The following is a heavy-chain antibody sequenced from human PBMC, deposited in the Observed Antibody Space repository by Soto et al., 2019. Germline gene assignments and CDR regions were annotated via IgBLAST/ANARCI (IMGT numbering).Heavy chain of an antibody. CDR3: ARGGTTGGFDF. CDR1: GFRFKSFV. Sequence: QVQLEESGGGVVQPGTSLRLSCAASGFRFKSFVMHWVRQAPGKGLEWVAFTSYDGNNKDYVDSVKGRFTVSRGNALNTLQLPIVFRRQEDTAFYYCARGGTTGGFDFWGQGTLVSVSS. V-gene: IGHV3-30*19. CDR2: TSYDGNNK. J-gene: IGHJ4*02. D-gene: IGHD3-16*01.